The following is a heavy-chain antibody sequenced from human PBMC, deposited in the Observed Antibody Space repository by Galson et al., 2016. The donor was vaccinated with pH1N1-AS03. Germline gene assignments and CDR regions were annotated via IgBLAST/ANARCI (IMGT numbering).Heavy chain of an antibody. J-gene: IGHJ4*02. D-gene: IGHD2-2*01. CDR2: IYPGDSDT. Sequence: QSGAEVTKPGESLKISCKGSGDSFNTYWIGWVRQMPGKGLEWMGIIYPGDSDTRYSPSFQGHVTISADASISTAYLQWSSLKASDTAIYYCAGRGHCTGISCYDLDSWGQGTMVTVSS. CDR3: AGRGHCTGISCYDLDS. CDR1: GDSFNTYW. V-gene: IGHV5-51*03.